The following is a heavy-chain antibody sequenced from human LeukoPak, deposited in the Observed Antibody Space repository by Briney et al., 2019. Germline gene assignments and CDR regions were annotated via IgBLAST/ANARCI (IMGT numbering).Heavy chain of an antibody. V-gene: IGHV1-2*02. J-gene: IGHJ5*02. Sequence: ASVTVSCKASGYTFTGYYMHWVRQAPGQGLEWMGWINPNSGGTKYAQKFQGRVTMTRDTSISTAYMDLSRLRSDDTAVYYCARVASEYQLLLGWFDPWGQGTLVTVSS. CDR1: GYTFTGYY. CDR3: ARVASEYQLLLGWFDP. D-gene: IGHD2-2*01. CDR2: INPNSGGT.